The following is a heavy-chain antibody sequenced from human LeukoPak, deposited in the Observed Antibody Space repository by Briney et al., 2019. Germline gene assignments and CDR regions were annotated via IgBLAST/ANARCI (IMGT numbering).Heavy chain of an antibody. CDR2: IFYSGST. V-gene: IGHV4-59*01. CDR1: GGSISSYY. J-gene: IGHJ4*02. D-gene: IGHD1-1*01. Sequence: SETLSLTCTVSGGSISSYYWSWIRQSPGKGLQWTGYIFYSGSTNYNPSLKSRVTISVDTSKNQFSLNLTSVTAADTALYYCARGPTRYYFDYWGQGTLVTVSS. CDR3: ARGPTRYYFDY.